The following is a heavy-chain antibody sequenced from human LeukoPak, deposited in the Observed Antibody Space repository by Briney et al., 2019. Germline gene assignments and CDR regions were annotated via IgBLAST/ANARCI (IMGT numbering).Heavy chain of an antibody. D-gene: IGHD2-21*01. Sequence: GESLKISCKGSGYSFTSYWIGWVRQVPGKGLEWMGIIYPGDSDTRYSPSFKGQVTISVDKSITTAYLQWSSLKASDTAIYYCARQGDSDRDYWGQGTLVTVSS. CDR3: ARQGDSDRDY. J-gene: IGHJ4*02. CDR2: IYPGDSDT. V-gene: IGHV5-51*01. CDR1: GYSFTSYW.